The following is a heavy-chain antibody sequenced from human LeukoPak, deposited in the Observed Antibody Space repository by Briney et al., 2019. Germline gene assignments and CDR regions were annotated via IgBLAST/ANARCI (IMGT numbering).Heavy chain of an antibody. Sequence: GGSLRLSCAASGFTFSSYWMSWVRQAPGKGLEWVANIKEDGSGEYYVDSVKGRFTISRDNAKNTLFLQMNSLRAEDTAVYYCARRSGVGSYLDYWGQGTLVTVSS. J-gene: IGHJ4*02. CDR3: ARRSGVGSYLDY. CDR1: GFTFSSYW. V-gene: IGHV3-7*03. CDR2: IKEDGSGE. D-gene: IGHD3-10*01.